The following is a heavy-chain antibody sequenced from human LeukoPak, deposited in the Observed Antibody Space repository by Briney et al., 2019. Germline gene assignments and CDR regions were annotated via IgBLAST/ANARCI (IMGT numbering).Heavy chain of an antibody. Sequence: GGSVRLSCAASGFTFGSYSMNWVRQARGMGLEWVSSISSSSSYIYYADSVKGRLTISRDNAKNSLYLQMNSLRAEDTAVYYCAREPPGTVTTGSYYGMDVWGQGTTVTVSS. D-gene: IGHD4-17*01. CDR1: GFTFGSYS. V-gene: IGHV3-21*01. CDR3: AREPPGTVTTGSYYGMDV. J-gene: IGHJ6*02. CDR2: ISSSSSYI.